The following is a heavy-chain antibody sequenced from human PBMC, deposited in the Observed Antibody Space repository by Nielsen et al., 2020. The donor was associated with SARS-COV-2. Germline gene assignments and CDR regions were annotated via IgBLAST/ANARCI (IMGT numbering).Heavy chain of an antibody. CDR1: GYSFTKNW. D-gene: IGHD6-19*01. V-gene: IGHV5-51*01. J-gene: IGHJ4*02. Sequence: KVSCKAFGYSFTKNWIAWVRQKPGKGLEWMGSIWPDDSDTTYSPSFQGQVTISADKSVSTAHLQWSSLKASDTAIYYCAKLKSVSGRGWFYFDSWGQGTQVTVSS. CDR3: AKLKSVSGRGWFYFDS. CDR2: IWPDDSDT.